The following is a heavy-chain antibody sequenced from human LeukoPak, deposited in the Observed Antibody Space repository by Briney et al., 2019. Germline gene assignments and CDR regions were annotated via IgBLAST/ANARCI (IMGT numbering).Heavy chain of an antibody. CDR2: INPNSGGT. CDR3: ARGGGSYDY. CDR1: GCSFTAYY. V-gene: IGHV1-2*02. Sequence: ASVKVSCKTSGCSFTAYYLHWVRQAPGQGLEWMGWINPNSGGTDYAQKFQGRVTMTRDTSISTAYMDLSSLRSDDTAVYYCARGGGSYDYWGQGSLVTVSS. D-gene: IGHD1-26*01. J-gene: IGHJ4*02.